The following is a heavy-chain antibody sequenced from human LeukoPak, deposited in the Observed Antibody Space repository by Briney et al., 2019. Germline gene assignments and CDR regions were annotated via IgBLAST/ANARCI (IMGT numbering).Heavy chain of an antibody. CDR1: GGTFSNYA. CDR3: ARGGVTVDLDY. CDR2: IIPIFGTA. D-gene: IGHD4-23*01. V-gene: IGHV1-69*06. J-gene: IGHJ4*02. Sequence: GASVKVSCKASGGTFSNYAISWVRQAPGQGLEWMGGIIPIFGTANYAQKFQGRVTITADKSTSTAYMELSSLRSEDTAVYYCARGGVTVDLDYWGQGTLVTVSS.